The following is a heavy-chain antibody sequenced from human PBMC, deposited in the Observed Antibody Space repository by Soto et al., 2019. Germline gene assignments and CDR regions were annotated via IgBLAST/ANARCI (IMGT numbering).Heavy chain of an antibody. CDR1: GGSVSSSSYY. CDR2: IYYSGST. D-gene: IGHD3-3*01. Sequence: SETLSLTCTVSGGSVSSSSYYWGWIRQPPGKGLEWIGSIYYSGSTYYNPSLKSRVTISVDTSKNQFSLKLSSVTAADTAVYYCARAFYDFWSGYYFPYYMDVWGKGTTVTVSS. CDR3: ARAFYDFWSGYYFPYYMDV. J-gene: IGHJ6*03. V-gene: IGHV4-39*01.